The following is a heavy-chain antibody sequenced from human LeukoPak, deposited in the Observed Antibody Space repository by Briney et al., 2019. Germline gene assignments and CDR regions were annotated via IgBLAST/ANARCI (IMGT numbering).Heavy chain of an antibody. Sequence: GESLKISCKGSGYTFTSYWIGWVRQMPGKGLDWMGIIYPGDSDTRYSPSFQGQVTISADKSISTAYLQWSSLKASDTAMYYCARQRVAYYYDSSGSDAFDIWGQGTMVTVSS. V-gene: IGHV5-51*01. J-gene: IGHJ3*02. CDR1: GYTFTSYW. CDR3: ARQRVAYYYDSSGSDAFDI. D-gene: IGHD3-22*01. CDR2: IYPGDSDT.